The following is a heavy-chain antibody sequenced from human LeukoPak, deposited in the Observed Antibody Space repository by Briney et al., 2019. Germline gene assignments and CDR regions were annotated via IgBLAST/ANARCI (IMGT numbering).Heavy chain of an antibody. CDR3: ARGQGGGFGELLLTFYYYGMDV. Sequence: GASVKVSCKASGYTFTSYDINWVRQATGQGLEWMGWMSPNSGNTGYAQKFQGRVTMTRNTSISTAYMELSSLRSEDTAVYYCARGQGGGFGELLLTFYYYGMDVWGQGTTVTVSS. V-gene: IGHV1-8*01. D-gene: IGHD3-10*01. J-gene: IGHJ6*02. CDR2: MSPNSGNT. CDR1: GYTFTSYD.